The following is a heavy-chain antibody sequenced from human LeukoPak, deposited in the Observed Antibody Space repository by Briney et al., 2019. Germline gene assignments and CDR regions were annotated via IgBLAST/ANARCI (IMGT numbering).Heavy chain of an antibody. D-gene: IGHD1-26*01. CDR3: ARTRYSGGHAPFDI. CDR2: IHDSGST. Sequence: SETLSLTCTVSGGSIRGYYWSWIRQPPGKGLEWLGYIHDSGSTNYNPSLKSRVTISVDTSKNQFSLKLSSVTAADTAVYYCARTRYSGGHAPFDIWGQGTLVTVSS. V-gene: IGHV4-59*01. CDR1: GGSIRGYY. J-gene: IGHJ3*02.